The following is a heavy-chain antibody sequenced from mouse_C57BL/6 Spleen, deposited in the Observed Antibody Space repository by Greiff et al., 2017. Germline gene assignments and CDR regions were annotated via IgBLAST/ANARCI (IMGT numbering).Heavy chain of an antibody. CDR2: ISSGSSTI. J-gene: IGHJ2*01. V-gene: IGHV5-17*01. Sequence: EVHLVESGGGLVKPGGSLKLSCAASGFTFSDYGMHWVRQAPEKGLEWVAYISSGSSTIYYTDTVKGRFTISRDNAKNTLFLQMTSLRSEDTAMYYCARDYGSSYDFDYWGQGTTLTVSS. D-gene: IGHD1-1*01. CDR3: ARDYGSSYDFDY. CDR1: GFTFSDYG.